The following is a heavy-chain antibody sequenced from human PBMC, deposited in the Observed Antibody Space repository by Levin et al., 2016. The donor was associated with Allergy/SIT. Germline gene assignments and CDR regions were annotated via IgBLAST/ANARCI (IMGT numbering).Heavy chain of an antibody. J-gene: IGHJ3*02. CDR3: ARDDSGPPNVFDI. CDR2: IWSDGSKT. CDR1: GFTFSSYG. Sequence: GESLKISCAASGFTFSSYGMHWVRQAPGKGLEWVAVIWSDGSKTVYEDSVKGRFTISRDNSENTLYLQMDSLRAEDTAVYYCARDDSGPPNVFDIWGQGTMVTVSS. V-gene: IGHV3-33*01. D-gene: IGHD3-10*01.